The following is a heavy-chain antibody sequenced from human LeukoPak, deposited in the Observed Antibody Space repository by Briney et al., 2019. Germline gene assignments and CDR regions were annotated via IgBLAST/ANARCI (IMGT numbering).Heavy chain of an antibody. Sequence: GGSLRLSCAASGFTFSSYAMSWVRQAPGKGLEWVAVISYDGSNKYYADSVKGRFTISRDNSKNTLYLQMNSLRAEDTAVYYCASGDYYDSSGYYWYWGQGTLVTVSS. CDR3: ASGDYYDSSGYYWY. CDR2: ISYDGSNK. V-gene: IGHV3-30-3*01. CDR1: GFTFSSYA. D-gene: IGHD3-22*01. J-gene: IGHJ4*02.